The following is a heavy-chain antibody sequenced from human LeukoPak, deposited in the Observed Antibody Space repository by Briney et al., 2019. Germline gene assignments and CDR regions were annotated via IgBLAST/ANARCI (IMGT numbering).Heavy chain of an antibody. V-gene: IGHV3-30*18. Sequence: GRSLRLSCADSGITFSTYGIHWLRQVPGKGLEWVAVISHDGSNYYYADSVKGRFTISRDNSKNTLYLQMNSLRTEDTAVYYSSKATGSSWYYFDDWGLGTLVTVSS. D-gene: IGHD6-13*01. CDR2: ISHDGSNY. CDR3: SKATGSSWYYFDD. CDR1: GITFSTYG. J-gene: IGHJ4*02.